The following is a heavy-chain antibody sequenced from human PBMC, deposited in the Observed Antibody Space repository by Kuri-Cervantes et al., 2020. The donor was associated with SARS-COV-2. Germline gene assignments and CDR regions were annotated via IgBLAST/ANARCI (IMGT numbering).Heavy chain of an antibody. J-gene: IGHJ3*02. CDR1: GFSFSSYA. D-gene: IGHD3-3*02. V-gene: IGHV3-64D*08. CDR2: ISSNGGST. CDR3: VKDPKGFGVSFLVAAFDT. Sequence: GESLKISCSASGFSFSSYAMHWVRQPPGKGLEYVSAISSNGGSTYYADSVKGRFTISRDNSKSTLYLQMSSLRAEDTAVYYCVKDPKGFGVSFLVAAFDTWGQGTMVTVSS.